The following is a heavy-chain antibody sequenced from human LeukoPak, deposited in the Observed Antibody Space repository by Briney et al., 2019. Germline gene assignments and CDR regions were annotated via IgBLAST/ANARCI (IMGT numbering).Heavy chain of an antibody. CDR3: AKDRTRIMITFGDHTLYYFDY. D-gene: IGHD3-16*01. CDR2: ISGGGGST. CDR1: GFTFSNYA. J-gene: IGHJ4*02. V-gene: IGHV3-23*01. Sequence: GGSLRLSCAASGFTFSNYAMSWVRQAPGKGLEWVSVISGGGGSTYYADSVKGRFTISRDNSKNTLYLQMNSLRAEDTAVYYCAKDRTRIMITFGDHTLYYFDYWGQGTLVTVSS.